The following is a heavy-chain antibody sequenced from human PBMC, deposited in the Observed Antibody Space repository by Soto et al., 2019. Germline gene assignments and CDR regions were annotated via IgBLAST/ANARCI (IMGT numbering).Heavy chain of an antibody. CDR1: GYTFTSYG. Sequence: QVRLVQSGSEVKKPGASVKVSCKASGYTFTSYGFSWVRQAPGQGLEWVGWISAHHGDTNYAQKFQGRVTMTTDTSTSTAYMELRSLRSDDTAVYYCARDTMVTSNGVDTWGQGTLVTVSS. D-gene: IGHD4-17*01. CDR3: ARDTMVTSNGVDT. V-gene: IGHV1-18*01. J-gene: IGHJ5*02. CDR2: ISAHHGDT.